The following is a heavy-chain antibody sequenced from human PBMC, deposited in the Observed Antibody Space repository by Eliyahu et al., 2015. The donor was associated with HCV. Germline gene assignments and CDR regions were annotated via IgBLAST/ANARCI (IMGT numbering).Heavy chain of an antibody. J-gene: IGHJ4*02. CDR1: GFTFSSYS. V-gene: IGHV3-21*01. Sequence: VQLVESGGGLVKPGGSLRLSCAASGFTFSSYSMNWVRQAPGEGPGWGSSISSSSSYIYYADSVKGRFTISRDNAKNSLYLQMNSLRAEDTAVYYCARDQSGCRDYWGQGTLVTVSS. D-gene: IGHD2-15*01. CDR3: ARDQSGCRDY. CDR2: ISSSSSYI.